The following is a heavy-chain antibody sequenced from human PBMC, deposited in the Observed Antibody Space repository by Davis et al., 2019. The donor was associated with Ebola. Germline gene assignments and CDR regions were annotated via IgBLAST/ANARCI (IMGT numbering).Heavy chain of an antibody. Sequence: MPSETLSLTCAVYGGSFSGYYWSWIRQPPGKGLEWIGEINHSGSTNYNPSLKSRVTISVDTSKNQFSLKLSSVTAEDTAVYYCARGTVTKTRWGQGTLVTVSS. J-gene: IGHJ4*02. D-gene: IGHD4-17*01. CDR1: GGSFSGYY. CDR2: INHSGST. CDR3: ARGTVTKTR. V-gene: IGHV4-34*01.